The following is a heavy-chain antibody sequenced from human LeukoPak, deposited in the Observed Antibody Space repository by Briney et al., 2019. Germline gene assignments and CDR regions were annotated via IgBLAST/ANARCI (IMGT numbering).Heavy chain of an antibody. D-gene: IGHD3-10*01. Sequence: GGSLRLSCAASGFTFSSYSMNWVRQAPGKGLEWVSSISSSSSYIYYADSVKGRFTISRDNAKNSLYLQMNSLRAEDTAVYYCARDGSLWDNWFDPWGQGTLVTVSS. V-gene: IGHV3-21*01. J-gene: IGHJ5*02. CDR3: ARDGSLWDNWFDP. CDR2: ISSSSSYI. CDR1: GFTFSSYS.